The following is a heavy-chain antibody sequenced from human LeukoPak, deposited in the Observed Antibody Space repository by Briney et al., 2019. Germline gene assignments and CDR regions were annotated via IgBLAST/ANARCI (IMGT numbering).Heavy chain of an antibody. D-gene: IGHD6-19*01. CDR3: ARVLSSGWLQYFDY. Sequence: SETLSLTCSVSGGSVSSGSYYWSWIRQPPGKGLEWIGYIYYSGSTNYNPSLKSRVTISVDTSKNQFSLKLSSVTAADTAVYYCARVLSSGWLQYFDYWGQGTLVTVSS. J-gene: IGHJ4*02. V-gene: IGHV4-61*01. CDR2: IYYSGST. CDR1: GGSVSSGSYY.